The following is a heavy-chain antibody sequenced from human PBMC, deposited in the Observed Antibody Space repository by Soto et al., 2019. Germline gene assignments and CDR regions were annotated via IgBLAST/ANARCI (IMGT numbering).Heavy chain of an antibody. Sequence: QVQLVESGGGVVQPGRSLRLSCAASGFTFSSYGMHWVRQAPGKGLEWVAVIWYDGSNKYYADSVKGRFTISRDNSKNTLYLQMNSLRAEDTAVYYCARGGGTVTESLLDYWGQGTLVTVSS. J-gene: IGHJ4*02. D-gene: IGHD4-4*01. V-gene: IGHV3-33*01. CDR1: GFTFSSYG. CDR2: IWYDGSNK. CDR3: ARGGGTVTESLLDY.